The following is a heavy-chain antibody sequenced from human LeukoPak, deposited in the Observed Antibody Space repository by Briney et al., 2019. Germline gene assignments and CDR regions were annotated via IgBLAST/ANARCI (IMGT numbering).Heavy chain of an antibody. D-gene: IGHD4-17*01. CDR3: AKEGVHGDYDY. J-gene: IGHJ4*02. CDR2: IWYDGSNK. Sequence: PGRSLRLSCAASGFTFSSYGMHWVRQAPGKGLEWVAVIWYDGSNKYYADSVKGRFTISRDNSKNTLYLQMNSLRAEDTAVYYRAKEGVHGDYDYWGQGTLVTVSS. V-gene: IGHV3-33*06. CDR1: GFTFSSYG.